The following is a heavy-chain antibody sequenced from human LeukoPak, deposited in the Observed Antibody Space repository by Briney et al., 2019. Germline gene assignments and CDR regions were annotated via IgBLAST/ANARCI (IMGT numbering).Heavy chain of an antibody. V-gene: IGHV4-39*01. CDR2: IYYTGIA. D-gene: IGHD2-21*02. Sequence: SQTLSLTCTVSDGSITRSSYYWGWIRQTPGEGLDWIGSIYYTGIAYYNPSLQGRVTMSVDTSKNQFSLKLNSVTVADTAVYYCARLRVTTGFDYWDQGIPVTVSS. J-gene: IGHJ4*02. CDR1: DGSITRSSYY. CDR3: ARLRVTTGFDY.